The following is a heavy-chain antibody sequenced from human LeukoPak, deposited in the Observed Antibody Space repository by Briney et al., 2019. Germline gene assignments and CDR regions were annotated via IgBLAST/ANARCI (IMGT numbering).Heavy chain of an antibody. CDR2: IYYSGST. CDR1: GGSISSGDYY. J-gene: IGHJ3*02. CDR3: ARETTGGGDEGHAFDI. Sequence: PSETLSLTCTVSGGSISSGDYYWSWIRQPPGEGLEWIGCIYYSGSTYYNPSLKSRVTISVDTSKNQFSLKLSSVTAADTAVYYCARETTGGGDEGHAFDIWGQGTMVTVSS. D-gene: IGHD2-21*02. V-gene: IGHV4-30-4*01.